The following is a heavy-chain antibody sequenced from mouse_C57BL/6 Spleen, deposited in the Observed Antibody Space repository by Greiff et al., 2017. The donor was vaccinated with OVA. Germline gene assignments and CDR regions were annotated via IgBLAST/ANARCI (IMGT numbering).Heavy chain of an antibody. J-gene: IGHJ3*01. CDR1: GFNIKDDY. CDR2: IDPENGDP. CDR3: TTAYYSNFAY. Sequence: VQLKQSGAELVRPGASVKLSCTASGFNIKDDYMHWVKQRPEQGLEWIGWIDPENGDPEYASKFQGKATITADTSSNTAYLQLSSLTSEDTAVYYCTTAYYSNFAYWGQGTLVTVSA. D-gene: IGHD2-5*01. V-gene: IGHV14-4*01.